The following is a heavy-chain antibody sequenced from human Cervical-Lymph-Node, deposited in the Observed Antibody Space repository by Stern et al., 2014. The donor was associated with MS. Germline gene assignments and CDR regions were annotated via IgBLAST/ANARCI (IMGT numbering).Heavy chain of an antibody. Sequence: QLQLQESGPGLVKPSGTLSLTCVVSGGSVTNNNWWSWVRQSPGKGLEWIGDIYHRGSTNYNPSLKSRVTISMDKSKNQVSLKLSSVSVADTAVYYCARRPSPSYFDSWGQGTLVAVSS. V-gene: IGHV4-4*02. CDR1: GGSVTNNNW. CDR2: IYHRGST. CDR3: ARRPSPSYFDS. J-gene: IGHJ4*02.